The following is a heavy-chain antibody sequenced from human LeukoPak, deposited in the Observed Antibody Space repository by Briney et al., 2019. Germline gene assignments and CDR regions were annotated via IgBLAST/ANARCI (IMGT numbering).Heavy chain of an antibody. V-gene: IGHV3-7*01. CDR1: GFTFSSYW. Sequence: GGSLRLSCAASGFTFSSYWMSWVRQAPGKGLEWVANIKQDGSEKYYVDSVKGRFTISRDNAKNSLYLQMNSLRAEDTAVYYCARDGVRDIAAAGTLFFDYWGQGTLVTVSS. CDR3: ARDGVRDIAAAGTLFFDY. J-gene: IGHJ4*02. CDR2: IKQDGSEK. D-gene: IGHD6-13*01.